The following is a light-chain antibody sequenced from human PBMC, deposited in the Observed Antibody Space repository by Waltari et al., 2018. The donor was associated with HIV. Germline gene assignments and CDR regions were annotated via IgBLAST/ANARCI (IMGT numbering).Light chain of an antibody. J-gene: IGKJ1*01. CDR2: WAS. Sequence: DIVMTQYPDSLAVLLGERAPINCKSSQSVLYSSNTKNYLAWYQQQSGQPPKLPIYWASTRESGVPDRFSGSGSGTDFTLTISSLQAEDVAVYYCQQYYSTLTWTFGQGTKVQIK. CDR3: QQYYSTLTWT. CDR1: QSVLYSSNTKNY. V-gene: IGKV4-1*01.